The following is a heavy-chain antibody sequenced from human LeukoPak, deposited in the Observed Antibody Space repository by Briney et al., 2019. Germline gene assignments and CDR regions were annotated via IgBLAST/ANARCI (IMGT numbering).Heavy chain of an antibody. CDR1: GFTLSDFA. Sequence: PRRSLRLSCAASGFTLSDFAMTWGRQAPGQGLEWVASIVRTSGTTYYAYSVKGRFTISRDSSKNKVFLQMSSLRPDDTAVYFCARGRGPTVIIVVPVKPSDHWGQGSLVTVSS. CDR2: IVRTSGTT. J-gene: IGHJ5*02. CDR3: ARGRGPTVIIVVPVKPSDH. V-gene: IGHV3-23*01. D-gene: IGHD2-21*01.